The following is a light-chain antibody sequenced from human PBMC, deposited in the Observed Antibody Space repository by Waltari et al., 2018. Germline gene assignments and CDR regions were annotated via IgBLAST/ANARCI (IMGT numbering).Light chain of an antibody. CDR2: WAS. Sequence: DIVMTQSPDSLAVSLGERATISCKSSQTVFYRSNTQNYLAWYQQQTGQPPSLLLYWASTRDSGVPARFSGSGSGTDFTLTISSLQAEDAAVYYCQQYFDSPLTFGPGTRVEI. CDR3: QQYFDSPLT. J-gene: IGKJ3*01. V-gene: IGKV4-1*01. CDR1: QTVFYRSNTQNY.